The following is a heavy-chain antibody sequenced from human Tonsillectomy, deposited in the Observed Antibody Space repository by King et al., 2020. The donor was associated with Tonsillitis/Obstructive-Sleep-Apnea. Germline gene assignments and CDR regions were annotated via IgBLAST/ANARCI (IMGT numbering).Heavy chain of an antibody. V-gene: IGHV1-2*02. CDR1: GYTFTGYY. CDR3: ARAVRYDSSGYYYSPFDY. J-gene: IGHJ4*02. D-gene: IGHD3-22*01. CDR2: INPNSGGT. Sequence: VQLVESGAEVKKPGASVKVSCKASGYTFTGYYMHWVRQAPGQGLEWMGWINPNSGGTNYAQKFQGRVTMTRDTSISTAYMELSRLRSDDTAVYYCARAVRYDSSGYYYSPFDYWGQGPLVTVSS.